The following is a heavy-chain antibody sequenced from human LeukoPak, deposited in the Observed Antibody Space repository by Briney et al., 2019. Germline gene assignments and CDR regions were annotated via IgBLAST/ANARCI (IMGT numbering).Heavy chain of an antibody. J-gene: IGHJ5*02. Sequence: PSETLSLTCAVYGGSFSGYYWSWIRQPPGKGLEWIGEINHSGSTNYNPSLKSRVTISVDTSKNQSSLKLSSVTAADTAVYYCARAGFWSGYNWFDPWGQGTLVTVSS. CDR2: INHSGST. D-gene: IGHD3-3*01. CDR1: GGSFSGYY. V-gene: IGHV4-34*01. CDR3: ARAGFWSGYNWFDP.